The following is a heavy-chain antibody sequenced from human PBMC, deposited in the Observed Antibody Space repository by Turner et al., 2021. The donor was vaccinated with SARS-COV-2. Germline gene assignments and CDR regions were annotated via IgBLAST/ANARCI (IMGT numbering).Heavy chain of an antibody. V-gene: IGHV3-66*01. CDR2: IYSGGST. D-gene: IGHD3-16*01. CDR1: GFTVITNY. CDR3: ASFVGEGP. Sequence: EVQLVESGGGLVQPGGSLRLSFAASGFTVITNYMSWVRQATGKGLEWVSVIYSGGSTYYADSVNGRFTISRDNSKNTLYLQMNSLRAEDTAVYYCASFVGEGPWGQGTLVTVSS. J-gene: IGHJ4*02.